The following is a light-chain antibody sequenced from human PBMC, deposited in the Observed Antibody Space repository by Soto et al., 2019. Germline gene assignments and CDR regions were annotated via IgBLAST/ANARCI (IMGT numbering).Light chain of an antibody. CDR1: QSVTDSF. V-gene: IGKV3-20*01. J-gene: IGKJ4*01. Sequence: ENVLTQSPGTLSLSTGERATLSCRASQSVTDSFLAWYQQRPGQAPRLLMYGVSIRATDIPDRFSGSGSGTDFTLTISRLEPEDFAVYYCQQYGSSPLTFGGGTKVDI. CDR3: QQYGSSPLT. CDR2: GVS.